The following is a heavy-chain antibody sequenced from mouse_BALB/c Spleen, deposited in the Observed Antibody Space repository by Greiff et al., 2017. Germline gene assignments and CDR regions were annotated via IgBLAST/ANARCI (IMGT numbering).Heavy chain of an antibody. V-gene: IGHV1-7*01. CDR2: INPSTGYT. Sequence: QVQLKQSGAELAKPGASVKMSCKASGYTFTSYWMHWVKQRPGQGLEWIGYINPSTGYTEYNQKFKDKATLTADKSSSTAYMQLSSLTSEDSAVYYCARHFFAYWGQGTLVTVSA. J-gene: IGHJ3*01. CDR3: ARHFFAY. CDR1: GYTFTSYW.